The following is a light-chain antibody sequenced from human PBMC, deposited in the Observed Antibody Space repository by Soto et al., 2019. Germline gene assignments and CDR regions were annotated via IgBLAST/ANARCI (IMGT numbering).Light chain of an antibody. CDR2: AAS. J-gene: IGKJ2*03. V-gene: IGKV1-6*01. CDR1: QAIRNH. CDR3: LHDFNFPFS. Sequence: AIQMTQSPSSLSASVGDRVTITCRASQAIRNHLAWYQQKPGTAPKVLISAASSLQTGVPSRFSGSGSGTDVNLTISSLQPEDFVTYYCLHDFNFPFSFGQGTKLEVK.